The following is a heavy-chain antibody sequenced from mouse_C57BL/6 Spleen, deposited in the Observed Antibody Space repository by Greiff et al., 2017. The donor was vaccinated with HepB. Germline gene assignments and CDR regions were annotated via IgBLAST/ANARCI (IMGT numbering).Heavy chain of an antibody. CDR2: IYPGDGDT. V-gene: IGHV1-82*01. Sequence: VQLQQSGPELVKPGASVKISCKASGYAFSSSWMNWVKQRPGKGLEWIGRIYPGDGDTNYNGKFKGKATLTADKSSSTAYMQLSSLTSEDSAVYFCARADYYGDRDWFAYWGQGTLVTVSA. CDR3: ARADYYGDRDWFAY. J-gene: IGHJ3*01. CDR1: GYAFSSSW. D-gene: IGHD1-2*01.